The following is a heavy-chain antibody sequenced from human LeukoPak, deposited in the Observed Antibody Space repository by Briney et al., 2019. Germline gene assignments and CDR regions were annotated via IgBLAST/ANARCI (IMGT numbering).Heavy chain of an antibody. V-gene: IGHV3-66*02. CDR3: ARGGLGGEALEV. J-gene: IGHJ3*01. D-gene: IGHD3-10*01. CDR2: IHSGGTT. Sequence: PGGSLRLSCAASGFTVSGHYMSWVRQAQGKGLEWVSVIHSGGTTYYADSVKGRFTISRDNTKNTLFLQLNSLRPEDTALYYCARGGLGGEALEVWGQGTMVTVSS. CDR1: GFTVSGHY.